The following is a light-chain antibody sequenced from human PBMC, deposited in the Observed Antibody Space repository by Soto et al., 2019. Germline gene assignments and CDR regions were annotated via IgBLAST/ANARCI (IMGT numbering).Light chain of an antibody. V-gene: IGKV2-28*01. J-gene: IGKJ1*01. CDR2: LGS. CDR1: QSLLHPKGYDS. Sequence: VLTQSPLSLPVTPGEPASISCRSSQSLLHPKGYDSLDWYLQKPGQSPQLLIYLGSSRASGVPARFSGSGSGTDFTLKISRVEADDVGVYYCMQALQIPPTFSQGTTVEIK. CDR3: MQALQIPPT.